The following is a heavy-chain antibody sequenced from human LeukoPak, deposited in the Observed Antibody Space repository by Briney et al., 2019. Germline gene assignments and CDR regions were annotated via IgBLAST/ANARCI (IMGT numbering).Heavy chain of an antibody. V-gene: IGHV3-48*04. CDR2: ISTSSNTI. CDR1: GFTLSSYS. D-gene: IGHD3/OR15-3a*01. Sequence: PGGSLRLSCAASGFTLSSYSMNWVRQAPGKGLEWVSYISTSSNTIYYADSVKDRFTISRDNAKNSLYLQMNSLRAEDTAVYYCARYGTGFDYWGQGTLVTVSS. CDR3: ARYGTGFDY. J-gene: IGHJ4*02.